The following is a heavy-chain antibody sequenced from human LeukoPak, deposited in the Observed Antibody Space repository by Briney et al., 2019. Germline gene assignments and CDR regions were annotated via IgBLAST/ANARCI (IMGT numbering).Heavy chain of an antibody. Sequence: SETLSLTCTVSGGSISSYCWSWVRQPPGKGLEWIGYIYTSGSTDYNPSLKSRVTISVDTSKNQFSLKLSSVTAADTAVYYCARGSGYDILTGYAPFDYWGQGTLVTVSS. CDR2: IYTSGST. J-gene: IGHJ4*02. V-gene: IGHV4-4*09. CDR1: GGSISSYC. D-gene: IGHD3-9*01. CDR3: ARGSGYDILTGYAPFDY.